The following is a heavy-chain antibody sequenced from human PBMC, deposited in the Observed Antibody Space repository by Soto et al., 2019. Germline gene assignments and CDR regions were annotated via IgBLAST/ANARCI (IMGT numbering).Heavy chain of an antibody. J-gene: IGHJ5*02. CDR3: AHRRSAVVVPSSLAYTPINWFDP. V-gene: IGHV2-5*02. D-gene: IGHD2-2*01. Sequence: ESGPTLVNPTQTLTLACTFSGFSLSTSGVGVGWIRQPPGKALEWLALIYWDDDKRYSPSLKSRLTITKDTSKNQVVLTMTNMDPVDTATYYCAHRRSAVVVPSSLAYTPINWFDPWGRGTLVLVSS. CDR1: GFSLSTSGVG. CDR2: IYWDDDK.